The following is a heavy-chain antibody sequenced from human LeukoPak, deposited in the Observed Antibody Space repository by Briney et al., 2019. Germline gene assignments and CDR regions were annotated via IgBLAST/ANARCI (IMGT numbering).Heavy chain of an antibody. D-gene: IGHD3-22*01. Sequence: NPSETLSLTCTVSGGSISTSNYYWGWIRQPPGKGLEWIGSIYYSGSTYYNPSLKSRVTISVDTSKNQFSLKLSSVTAADTAVYYCARAYYYDSSGFHYLDCWGQGTLVTVSS. CDR2: IYYSGST. CDR3: ARAYYYDSSGFHYLDC. CDR1: GGSISTSNYY. J-gene: IGHJ4*02. V-gene: IGHV4-39*07.